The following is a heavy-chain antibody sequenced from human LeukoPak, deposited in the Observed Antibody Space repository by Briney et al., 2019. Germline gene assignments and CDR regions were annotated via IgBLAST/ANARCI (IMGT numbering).Heavy chain of an antibody. V-gene: IGHV4-59*13. CDR3: ARGGIQLWSNNWVDP. Sequence: SETLSLTCTVSGGSMSSYYWSWIRQPPGKVLEWIGYIYYSGTTNYNPSLRSRATISVDTSKNQFSLKLSSVTAADTAVYYCARGGIQLWSNNWVDPWGQGTLVTVSS. CDR1: GGSMSSYY. D-gene: IGHD5-18*01. CDR2: IYYSGTT. J-gene: IGHJ5*02.